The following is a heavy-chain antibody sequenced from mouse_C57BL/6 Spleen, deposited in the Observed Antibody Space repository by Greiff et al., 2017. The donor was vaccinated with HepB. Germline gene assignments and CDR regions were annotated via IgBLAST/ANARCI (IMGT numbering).Heavy chain of an antibody. D-gene: IGHD1-1*01. CDR3: ARAYYGSSYHWYFDV. Sequence: QVQLKQSGAELARPGASVKMSCKASGYTFTSYTMHWVKQRPGQGLEWIGYINPSSGYTKYNQKFKDKATLTADKSSSTAYMQLSSLTSEDSAVYYCARAYYGSSYHWYFDVWGTGTTVTVSS. CDR1: GYTFTSYT. CDR2: INPSSGYT. J-gene: IGHJ1*03. V-gene: IGHV1-4*01.